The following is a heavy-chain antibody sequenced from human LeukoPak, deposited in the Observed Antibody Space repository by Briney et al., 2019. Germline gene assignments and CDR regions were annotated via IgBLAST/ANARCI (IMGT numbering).Heavy chain of an antibody. CDR1: GYTFTDYY. CDR3: ARSVGSGYYYGLDY. D-gene: IGHD3-22*01. CDR2: INPNSGGT. V-gene: IGHV1-2*06. Sequence: ASVKVSCKASGYTFTDYYMHWVRQAPGQGLEWMGRINPNSGGTNSAQKFQGRVTMTRDTSISTAYMELNRLRSDDTAVYYCARSVGSGYYYGLDYWGQGTLVTVSS. J-gene: IGHJ4*02.